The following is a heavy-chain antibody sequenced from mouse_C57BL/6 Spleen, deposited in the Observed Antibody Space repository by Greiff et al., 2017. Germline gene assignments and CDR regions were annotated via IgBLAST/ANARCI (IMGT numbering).Heavy chain of an antibody. Sequence: VQLQQSGPGLAQPSQSLSITCTVSGFSLTSYGVHWVRQSPGKGLEWLGVIWSGGSTDYNAAFISRLSISKDNSKSQVFFKMHSLQADDTAIYYCARNDWDWFAYWGQGTLVTVSA. D-gene: IGHD4-1*01. J-gene: IGHJ3*01. CDR3: ARNDWDWFAY. V-gene: IGHV2-2*01. CDR2: IWSGGST. CDR1: GFSLTSYG.